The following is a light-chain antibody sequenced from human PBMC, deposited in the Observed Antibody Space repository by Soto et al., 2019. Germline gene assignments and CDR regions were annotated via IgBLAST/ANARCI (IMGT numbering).Light chain of an antibody. Sequence: EIVMTQSPLSLPVTPGAPASISCRSSQSLLHPNGGTYLEWYWQKPGQSPQRLIYLTSSRASGVHDRVTGSGSGTSVTLKIRRVEAEDVGVYYCMQALQTPRTFGRGTKVEIK. J-gene: IGKJ1*01. CDR2: LTS. V-gene: IGKV2-28*01. CDR3: MQALQTPRT. CDR1: QSLLHPNGGTY.